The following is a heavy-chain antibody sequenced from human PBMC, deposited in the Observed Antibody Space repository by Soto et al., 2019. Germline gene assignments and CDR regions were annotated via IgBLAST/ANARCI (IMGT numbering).Heavy chain of an antibody. V-gene: IGHV3-7*03. CDR3: ARFHYYYYYGMDV. Sequence: PGGSLRLSCAASGFTFSSYWMSWVRQAPGKGLEWVANIKQDGSEKYYVDSVKGRFTISRDNAKNSLYLQMNSLRAEDTAVYYCARFHYYYYYGMDVWGQGTTVTVSS. CDR2: IKQDGSEK. J-gene: IGHJ6*02. CDR1: GFTFSSYW.